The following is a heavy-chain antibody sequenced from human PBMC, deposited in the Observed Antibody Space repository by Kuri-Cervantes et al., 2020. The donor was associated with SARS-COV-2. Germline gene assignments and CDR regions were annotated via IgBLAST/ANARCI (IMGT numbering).Heavy chain of an antibody. CDR3: ARTHQLITTNDAYDI. CDR1: GYTFTSYA. CDR2: INAGNGNT. Sequence: ASVKVSCKASGYTFTSYAMHWVRQAPGQRLEWMGWINAGNGNTKYSQKFQGRVTITRDTSASTAYMELSSLRSADTAVYYCARTHQLITTNDAYDIWGQGTKVTVSS. V-gene: IGHV1-3*01. J-gene: IGHJ3*02. D-gene: IGHD3-22*01.